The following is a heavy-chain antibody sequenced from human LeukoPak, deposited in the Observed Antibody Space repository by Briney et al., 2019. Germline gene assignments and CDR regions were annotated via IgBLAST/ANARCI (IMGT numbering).Heavy chain of an antibody. CDR1: GFTVSTNS. D-gene: IGHD6-19*01. J-gene: IGHJ3*02. V-gene: IGHV3-72*01. CDR2: IRNKANSYTT. Sequence: PGGSLRLSCTVSGFTVSTNSMSWVRQAPGKGLEWVGRIRNKANSYTTEYAASVKGRFTISRDDSKNSLYLQMNSLRAEDTAVYYCATTPGIAVAGTFGSKNAFGIWGQGTMVTVSS. CDR3: ATTPGIAVAGTFGSKNAFGI.